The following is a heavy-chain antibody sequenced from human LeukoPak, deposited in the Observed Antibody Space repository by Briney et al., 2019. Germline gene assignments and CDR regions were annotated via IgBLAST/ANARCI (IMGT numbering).Heavy chain of an antibody. CDR1: GGSFSGYY. V-gene: IGHV4-34*01. J-gene: IGHJ4*02. CDR3: ARLRYFDWSPFDY. CDR2: INHSGST. D-gene: IGHD3-9*01. Sequence: SETLSLTCAVYGGSFSGYYWSWIRQPPGKGLEWIGEINHSGSTNYNPSLKSRVTISVDTSKNQFSLKLSSVTAVDTAVYYCARLRYFDWSPFDYWGQGTLVTVSS.